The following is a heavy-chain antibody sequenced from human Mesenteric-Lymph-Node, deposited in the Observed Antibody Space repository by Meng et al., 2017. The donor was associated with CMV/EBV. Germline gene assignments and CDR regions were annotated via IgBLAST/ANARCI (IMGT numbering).Heavy chain of an antibody. CDR2: IKSKTDGGTT. V-gene: IGHV3-15*01. CDR3: TTDGTGDIEGGYGMDV. J-gene: IGHJ6*02. Sequence: GESLKISCAASGFTFSNAWMGWVRQAPGKGLEWVGRIKSKTDGGTTDYAAPVKGRFTISRDDSKNTLYLQMNSLKTEDTAVYYCTTDGTGDIEGGYGMDVWGQGTTVTVSS. CDR1: GFTFSNAW. D-gene: IGHD5-12*01.